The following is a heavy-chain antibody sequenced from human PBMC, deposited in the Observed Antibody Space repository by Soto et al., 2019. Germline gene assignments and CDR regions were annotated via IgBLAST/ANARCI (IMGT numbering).Heavy chain of an antibody. CDR1: GYTFTIYG. V-gene: IGHV1-18*01. CDR2: ISAYNCNT. J-gene: IGHJ4*02. CDR3: AMDKGDGSGSYSGY. D-gene: IGHD3-10*01. Sequence: QVQLVQSGAEVKKPGASVKVSCKAAGYTFTIYGISWVRQAPVQGLEWLGWISAYNCNTNYAQKLQGRVTMTTDTPTSTADREMRSLRSDDTAGYSCAMDKGDGSGSYSGYWGQGTLVTVS.